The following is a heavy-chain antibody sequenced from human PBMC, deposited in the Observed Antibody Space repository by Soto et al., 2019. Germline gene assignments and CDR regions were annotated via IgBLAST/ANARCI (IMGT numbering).Heavy chain of an antibody. CDR3: ARDWERYFDY. Sequence: QVQLVESGGGVVQPGTSLRLSCEVSGITFRNYGMHWFRQAPGKGLEWVAIIWYDGSNRYYSDSVKGRFTISRDNSKNALYLQTDSLRADDTAVYYCARDWERYFDYWGQGTLVTVSS. CDR1: GITFRNYG. V-gene: IGHV3-33*01. J-gene: IGHJ4*02. CDR2: IWYDGSNR. D-gene: IGHD1-26*01.